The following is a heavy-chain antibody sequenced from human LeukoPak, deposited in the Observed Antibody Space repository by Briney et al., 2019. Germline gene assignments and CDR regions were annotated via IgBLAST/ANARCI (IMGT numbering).Heavy chain of an antibody. V-gene: IGHV3-74*01. J-gene: IGHJ4*01. Sequence: AGGSLRLSCTGSGFTLRNYWMHWVRQVSGKRLVWVSRISGDGSVTNYADSVQGRFTISRDNAENILYLQINNMRSEDTAVYYCARYSSSSGGASYYLDYWGHGTLVTVSS. D-gene: IGHD6-6*01. CDR3: ARYSSSSGGASYYLDY. CDR1: GFTLRNYW. CDR2: ISGDGSVT.